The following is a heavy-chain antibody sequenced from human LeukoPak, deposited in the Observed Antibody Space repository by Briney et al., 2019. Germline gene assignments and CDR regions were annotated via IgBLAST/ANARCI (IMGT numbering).Heavy chain of an antibody. D-gene: IGHD3-22*01. CDR2: IYYSGST. Sequence: PSETLSLTCTVSGGSISSSSYYWGWIRQPPGKGLEWIGSIYYSGSTYYNPSLKSRVTISVDTSKNQFSLKLSSVTAADTAVYYCARANRHHYYDSSGSYFDYWGQGTLVTVSS. J-gene: IGHJ4*02. V-gene: IGHV4-39*01. CDR1: GGSISSSSYY. CDR3: ARANRHHYYDSSGSYFDY.